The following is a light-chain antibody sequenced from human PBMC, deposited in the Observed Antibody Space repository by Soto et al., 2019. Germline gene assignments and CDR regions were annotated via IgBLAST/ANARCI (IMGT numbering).Light chain of an antibody. CDR3: QHYNQWPPFT. Sequence: EIVMTQSPATLSVSPGERATLSCRASQSVKSSLAWYQHKPGQVPRLLIYGASTSATGVPVRFSGNGSGTDFTLTISSLQAEDVAVYYCQHYNQWPPFTFGPGTKVDIK. CDR2: GAS. J-gene: IGKJ3*01. V-gene: IGKV3-15*01. CDR1: QSVKSS.